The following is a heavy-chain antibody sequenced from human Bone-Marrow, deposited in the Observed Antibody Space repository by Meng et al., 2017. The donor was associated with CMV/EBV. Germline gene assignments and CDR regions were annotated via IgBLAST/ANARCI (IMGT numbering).Heavy chain of an antibody. V-gene: IGHV3-23*01. J-gene: IGHJ4*02. CDR3: ASEIKNGITGTTLNY. D-gene: IGHD1-20*01. CDR2: ISGSGGST. Sequence: GGSLRLSCAASGFTFSSYAMSWVRQAPGKGLEWVSAISGSGGSTYYADSVKGRFTISRDNSKNTLYLQMNSLRAEDTAVYYCASEIKNGITGTTLNYWGQGTLVTVSS. CDR1: GFTFSSYA.